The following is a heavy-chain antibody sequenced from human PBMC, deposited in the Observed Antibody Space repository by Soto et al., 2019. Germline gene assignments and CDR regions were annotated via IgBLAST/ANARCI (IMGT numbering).Heavy chain of an antibody. J-gene: IGHJ4*02. CDR1: GGSVSSGSYY. CDR2: IYYSGST. CDR3: AGRYGNAIDY. D-gene: IGHD1-1*01. Sequence: SETLSLTCTVSGGSVSSGSYYWSWIRQPPGKGLEWIGYIYYSGSTNYNPSLKSRVTISVDTSKNQFSLKLSSVTAADTAVYYCAGRYGNAIDYWGQGTLVTVSS. V-gene: IGHV4-61*01.